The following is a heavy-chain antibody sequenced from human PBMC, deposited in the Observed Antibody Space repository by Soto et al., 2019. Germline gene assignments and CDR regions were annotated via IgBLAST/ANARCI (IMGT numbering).Heavy chain of an antibody. CDR2: MTPSSGNT. Sequence: QVQLVQSGAEAKTPGASVTVSCQASGYTFTSYDINWVRQATGQGLEWMGWMTPSSGNTGYAQKFQGRVTLTRSTSIRTAYLELSSLRSDDTAVYYCTRGDFWGQGTLVTVSS. CDR1: GYTFTSYD. J-gene: IGHJ4*02. CDR3: TRGDF. V-gene: IGHV1-8*01.